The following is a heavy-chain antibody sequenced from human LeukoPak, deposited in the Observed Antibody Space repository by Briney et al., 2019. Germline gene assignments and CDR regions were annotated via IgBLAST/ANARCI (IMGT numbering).Heavy chain of an antibody. Sequence: GGSLRLSCAASGFTFSSYGMPWVRQAPGKGLEWVAVISYDGSNKYYADSVKGRFTISRDNSKNTLYLQMNSLRAEDTAVYYCAKDVKISYRDYGSGSSAGYYGMDVWGKGTTVTVSS. CDR3: AKDVKISYRDYGSGSSAGYYGMDV. CDR2: ISYDGSNK. CDR1: GFTFSSYG. J-gene: IGHJ6*04. D-gene: IGHD3-10*01. V-gene: IGHV3-30*18.